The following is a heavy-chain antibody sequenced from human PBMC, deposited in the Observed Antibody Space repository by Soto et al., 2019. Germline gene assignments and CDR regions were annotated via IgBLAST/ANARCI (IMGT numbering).Heavy chain of an antibody. J-gene: IGHJ5*02. V-gene: IGHV1-3*01. D-gene: IGHD2-15*01. Sequence: ASGKVSCKASGYTFTSYTMHWVRQAPGQRLEWMGWINAGNGNTKYSQKFQGRVTITRDTSASTAYMELSSLRSEDTAVYYCARDYCSGGSCYWGSYNWFDPWGQGTLVTVSS. CDR1: GYTFTSYT. CDR3: ARDYCSGGSCYWGSYNWFDP. CDR2: INAGNGNT.